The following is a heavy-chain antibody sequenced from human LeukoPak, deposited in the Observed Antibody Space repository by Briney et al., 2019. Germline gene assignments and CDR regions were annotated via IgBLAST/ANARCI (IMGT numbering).Heavy chain of an antibody. CDR1: GGSIRSSSSY. CDR3: ARPKVTANGPIDC. Sequence: SETLSLTCTVSGGSIRSSSSYWGWIRQPPGKGLEWIGSIFYSGSTYYNPSLKSRVTMSVDMSRDQFSLHLSSVTATDTAVYYCARPKVTANGPIDCWGQGTLVTVSS. CDR2: IFYSGST. V-gene: IGHV4-39*01. D-gene: IGHD2-21*02. J-gene: IGHJ4*02.